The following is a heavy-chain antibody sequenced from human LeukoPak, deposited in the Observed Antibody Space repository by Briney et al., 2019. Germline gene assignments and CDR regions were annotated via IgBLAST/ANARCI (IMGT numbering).Heavy chain of an antibody. CDR3: ARDGDSSGYLEDY. CDR2: IWYDGSSK. Sequence: PGGSLRLSCAASGFTFSSYGMHWVRQAPGKGLEGVAVIWYDGSSKYYADSVKGRFTISRDNSKNTLYLQMNSLRAEDTAVYYCARDGDSSGYLEDYWGQGTLVTVSS. D-gene: IGHD3-22*01. J-gene: IGHJ4*02. V-gene: IGHV3-33*01. CDR1: GFTFSSYG.